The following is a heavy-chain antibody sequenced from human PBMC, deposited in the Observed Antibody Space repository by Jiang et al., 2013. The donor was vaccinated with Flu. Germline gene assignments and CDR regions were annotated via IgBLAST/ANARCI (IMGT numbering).Heavy chain of an antibody. CDR2: IHTSGST. V-gene: IGHV4-4*09. CDR1: GGSISSSS. D-gene: IGHD2-15*01. Sequence: GPGLVRPSEALSLMCIVSGGSISSSSWSWIRQSPGKGLEWIGYIHTSGSTHYNPSLERRATILVDTSKNQCSLQLTSVTAADTAVYYCARHEKDIGWLDPWGQGTLVTV. CDR3: ARHEKDIGWLDP. J-gene: IGHJ5*02.